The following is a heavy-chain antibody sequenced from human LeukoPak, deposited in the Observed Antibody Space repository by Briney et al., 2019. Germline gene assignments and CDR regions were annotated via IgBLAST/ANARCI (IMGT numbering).Heavy chain of an antibody. Sequence: TGGSLRLSCAASGFTFSSYGMHWVRQAPGKGLEWVAVISYDGSNKYYADSVKGRLTISRDNSKSTLYLQMSSLRAEDTAVYYCAKAMVRFLEWLPNGMDVWGQGTTATVSS. D-gene: IGHD3-3*01. CDR2: ISYDGSNK. V-gene: IGHV3-30*18. J-gene: IGHJ6*02. CDR3: AKAMVRFLEWLPNGMDV. CDR1: GFTFSSYG.